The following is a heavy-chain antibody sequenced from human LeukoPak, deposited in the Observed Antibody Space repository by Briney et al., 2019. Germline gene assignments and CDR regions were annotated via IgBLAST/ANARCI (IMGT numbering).Heavy chain of an antibody. J-gene: IGHJ4*02. CDR3: ARIRAGYCSGGSCHREGSFDY. Sequence: GGSLRLSCTASGFTFGDYAMSWVRQAPGKGLEWVSSINTAGVNTHYADSVMGRFTISRDNSKNTLYLQMNSLRAEDTAVYYCARIRAGYCSGGSCHREGSFDYWGQGTLVTVSS. CDR1: GFTFGDYA. CDR2: INTAGVNT. V-gene: IGHV3-23*01. D-gene: IGHD2-15*01.